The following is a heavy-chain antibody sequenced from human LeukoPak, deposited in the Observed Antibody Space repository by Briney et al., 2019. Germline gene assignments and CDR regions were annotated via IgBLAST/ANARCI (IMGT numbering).Heavy chain of an antibody. CDR3: ARDLTVGPIFTDY. J-gene: IGHJ4*02. V-gene: IGHV3-11*06. D-gene: IGHD1-26*01. CDR1: GFTVSDYY. CDR2: IDRSGTYT. Sequence: GGSLRLSCAASGFTVSDYYMNWIRQAPGKGLEWVSYIDRSGTYTNYADSVKGRFTISRDNAKNSLYLQMNSLRAEDTAVYYCARDLTVGPIFTDYWGQGTLVTVSS.